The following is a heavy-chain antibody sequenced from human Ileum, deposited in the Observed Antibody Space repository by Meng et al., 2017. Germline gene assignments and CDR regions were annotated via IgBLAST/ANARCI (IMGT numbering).Heavy chain of an antibody. V-gene: IGHV3-7*01. J-gene: IGHJ4*02. CDR3: AGWGSRNY. Sequence: GESLKISCAASGFSFSSYWMNWVRQAPGKGLEWVANINPDGSEKRNVDSVKGRFTVSRDNAKNSVYLEMNSLRVEDTAVYYCAGWGSRNYWGQGTRVTVYS. D-gene: IGHD7-27*01. CDR2: INPDGSEK. CDR1: GFSFSSYW.